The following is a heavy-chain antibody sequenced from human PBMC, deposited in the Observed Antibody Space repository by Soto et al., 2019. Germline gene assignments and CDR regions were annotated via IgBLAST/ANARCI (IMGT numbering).Heavy chain of an antibody. CDR1: GGSISSGGYS. D-gene: IGHD4-17*01. CDR2: IYHSGST. V-gene: IGHV4-30-2*01. J-gene: IGHJ4*02. CDR3: ARDKNSWDYGGPFDY. Sequence: TSETLSLTCAVSGGSISSGGYSWGWIRQPPGKGLVWIGYIYHSGSTYYTPSLKSRVTISVDRSKNQFSLKLSSVTAADTAVYYGARDKNSWDYGGPFDYWGPGTLVTVSS.